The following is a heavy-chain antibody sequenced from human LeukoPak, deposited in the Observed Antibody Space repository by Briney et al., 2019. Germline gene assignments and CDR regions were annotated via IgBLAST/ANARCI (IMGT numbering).Heavy chain of an antibody. CDR3: AKDWYYYDSSGYLDY. V-gene: IGHV3-48*04. CDR1: GFTFSSYS. CDR2: IISTGSTT. J-gene: IGHJ4*02. D-gene: IGHD3-22*01. Sequence: GGSLRLSCAASGFTFSSYSMNWVRQAPGKGLEWISYIISTGSTTYYADSVKGRFTISRDNAKNSLYLQMNSLRAEDTALYYCAKDWYYYDSSGYLDYWGQGTLVTVSS.